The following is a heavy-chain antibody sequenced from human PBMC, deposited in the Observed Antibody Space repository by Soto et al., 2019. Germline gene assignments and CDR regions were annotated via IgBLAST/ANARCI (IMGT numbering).Heavy chain of an antibody. V-gene: IGHV4-59*01. CDR3: ARDLNRWELRGFLDP. D-gene: IGHD1-7*01. CDR2: IYYTGNT. Sequence: SETLSLTCSVSGGSIVDYYWSWIRQPPGKGLEWIGFIYYTGNTRYNPSLGSRVTISLDTSKNQFSLKLTSATAADTAFYYCARDLNRWELRGFLDPCGRGALVTVYS. CDR1: GGSIVDYY. J-gene: IGHJ5*02.